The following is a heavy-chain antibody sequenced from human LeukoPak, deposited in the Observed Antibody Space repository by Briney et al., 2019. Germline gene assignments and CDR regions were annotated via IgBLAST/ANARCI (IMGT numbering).Heavy chain of an antibody. V-gene: IGHV3-53*01. Sequence: GGSLRLSCAASGLTVSSNYMSWVRQAPGRGLDGVSVIYSGGSTYYADSVKGRFTISRDNSKNTLYLQMNSLRAEDTAVYYCARDRTSSSWPYMDVWGKGTTVTVSS. J-gene: IGHJ6*03. CDR3: ARDRTSSSWPYMDV. CDR2: IYSGGST. CDR1: GLTVSSNY. D-gene: IGHD6-6*01.